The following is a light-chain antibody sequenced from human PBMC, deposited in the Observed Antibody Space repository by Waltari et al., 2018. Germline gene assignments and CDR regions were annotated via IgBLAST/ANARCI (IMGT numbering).Light chain of an antibody. CDR3: QQYYATPLS. J-gene: IGKJ4*01. Sequence: DIVMTQSPDSLAVSLGDRATINCKSSQSILYTSNNKNYFAWYQQKPRQPPKPLIYWASTRESGVPDRFNGSGSGTDFTLTISDLQAEDVAVYYCQQYYATPLSFGGGTKVEI. CDR1: QSILYTSNNKNY. V-gene: IGKV4-1*01. CDR2: WAS.